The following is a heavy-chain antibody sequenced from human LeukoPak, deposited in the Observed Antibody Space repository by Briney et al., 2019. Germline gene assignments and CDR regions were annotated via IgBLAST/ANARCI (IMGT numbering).Heavy chain of an antibody. D-gene: IGHD3-9*01. CDR3: ARDEDWFRFDP. J-gene: IGHJ5*02. CDR2: ISSSSSYI. V-gene: IGHV3-21*01. Sequence: GGSLRLSCAASGFTFSSYSMNWVRQAPGKGLEWVSSISSSSSYIYYADSVRGRFTISRDNATNSLYLQMNSLRAEDTAVYYCARDEDWFRFDPWGQGTLVTVSS. CDR1: GFTFSSYS.